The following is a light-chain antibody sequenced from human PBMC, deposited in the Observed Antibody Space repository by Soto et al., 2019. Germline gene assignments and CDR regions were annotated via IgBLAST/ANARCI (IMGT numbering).Light chain of an antibody. J-gene: IGLJ3*02. V-gene: IGLV2-14*01. Sequence: QSALTQPASVSGSPGQSITISCTGTGSDVGNYNYVSWYQQYPGKAPKLMIFGVTNRPSGVSDRFSGSKSGNTASLTISGRQAEDEADYYCSSYSAYSTLWGFGGGTKLTVL. CDR1: GSDVGNYNY. CDR2: GVT. CDR3: SSYSAYSTLWG.